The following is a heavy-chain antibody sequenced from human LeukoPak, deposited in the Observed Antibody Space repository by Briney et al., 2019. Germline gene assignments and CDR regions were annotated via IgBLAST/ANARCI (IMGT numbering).Heavy chain of an antibody. D-gene: IGHD5-18*01. CDR1: GGSISSYY. CDR2: IHYSGST. V-gene: IGHV4-59*01. Sequence: SETLPLTCVVSGGSISSYYWSWIRQPPGKGLQWIGYIHYSGSTNYNPSLKSRVTISVDTSKKQFSLKLTSVTAADTAVYYCARGAYTYAPDNWGQGTLVTVSS. J-gene: IGHJ4*02. CDR3: ARGAYTYAPDN.